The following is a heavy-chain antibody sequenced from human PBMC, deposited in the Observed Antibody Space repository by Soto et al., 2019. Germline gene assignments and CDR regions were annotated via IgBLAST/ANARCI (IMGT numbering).Heavy chain of an antibody. Sequence: QVQLQESGPGLVKPSETLSLTCTVSGGSISSYYWSWIRQPPGKGLECIGYIYNSGSTNYNPSLKSRVTXXVXTXXNQFSLNLSSVTAADTAVYYCAAVVGANRYWYFDLWGRGTLVTVSS. V-gene: IGHV4-59*08. D-gene: IGHD1-26*01. CDR3: AAVVGANRYWYFDL. J-gene: IGHJ2*01. CDR1: GGSISSYY. CDR2: IYNSGST.